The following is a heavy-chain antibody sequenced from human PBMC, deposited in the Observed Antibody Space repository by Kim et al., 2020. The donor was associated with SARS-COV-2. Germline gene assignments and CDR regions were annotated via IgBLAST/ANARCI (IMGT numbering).Heavy chain of an antibody. CDR2: IYFSGST. Sequence: SETLSLTCTVSGGSISSSYYWGWIRQPPGKGLEWIGSIYFSGSTYYNPSLKSRVTISVDTSKNQFSLKLSSVTATDTAVYYCARDDYASGSYYFGVFDY. CDR3: ARDDYASGSYYFGVFDY. V-gene: IGHV4-39*02. J-gene: IGHJ4*01. CDR1: GGSISSSYY. D-gene: IGHD3-10*01.